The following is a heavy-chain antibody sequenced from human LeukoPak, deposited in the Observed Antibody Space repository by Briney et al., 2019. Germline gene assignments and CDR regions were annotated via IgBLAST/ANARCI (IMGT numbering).Heavy chain of an antibody. CDR3: AREMTTELLGCFDP. CDR1: GYTXTDYY. CDR2: INPHSGGT. J-gene: IGHJ5*02. Sequence: ASVKVSCKASGYTXTDYYMHGVRQAPGQGLEWMGWINPHSGGTNFAQNFQDRVTMTRDTSISTAYMELSRLRSDDTAVYYCAREMTTELLGCFDPWGQGTLVTVSS. D-gene: IGHD4-17*01. V-gene: IGHV1-2*02.